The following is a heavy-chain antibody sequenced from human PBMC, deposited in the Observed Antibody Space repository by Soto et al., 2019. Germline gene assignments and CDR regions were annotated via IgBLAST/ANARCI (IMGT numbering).Heavy chain of an antibody. D-gene: IGHD3-9*01. CDR1: GFTFSRYP. J-gene: IGHJ4*02. Sequence: QVQLVESGGGVVQPGRSLRLSCAASGFTFSRYPMHWVRQAPGKGLEWVALISYDGSNKYYGDSVKGRFTISRDNSKNMLYLQVNSLIAHETAVYYCARNQDWYFDYWGPGTLVTVSS. CDR2: ISYDGSNK. V-gene: IGHV3-30-3*01. CDR3: ARNQDWYFDY.